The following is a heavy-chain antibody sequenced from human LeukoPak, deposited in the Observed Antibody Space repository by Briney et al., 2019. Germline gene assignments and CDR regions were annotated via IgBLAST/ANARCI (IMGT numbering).Heavy chain of an antibody. CDR3: ARGLKSAAFDY. J-gene: IGHJ4*02. Sequence: PGGSLRLSCAASGFTFSSYAMHWVRQAPGKGLEWVAVISYDGSNKYYADSVKGRFTISRDNSKNTPYLQMNSLRAEDTAVYYCARGLKSAAFDYWGQGTLVTVSS. CDR2: ISYDGSNK. V-gene: IGHV3-30-3*01. CDR1: GFTFSSYA. D-gene: IGHD6-13*01.